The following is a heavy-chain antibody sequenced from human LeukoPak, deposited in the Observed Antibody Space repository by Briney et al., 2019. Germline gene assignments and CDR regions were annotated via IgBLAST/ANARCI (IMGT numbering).Heavy chain of an antibody. J-gene: IGHJ4*02. Sequence: ASVKVSCKASGYTFTGYYMHWVRQAPGQGLEWMGRINPNSGGTNYAQKFQGRVTMTRDTSISTAYMELTRLTSDDTAVYYCARLSVGATRGFDYWGQGTLVTVSS. V-gene: IGHV1-2*06. CDR3: ARLSVGATRGFDY. D-gene: IGHD1-26*01. CDR1: GYTFTGYY. CDR2: INPNSGGT.